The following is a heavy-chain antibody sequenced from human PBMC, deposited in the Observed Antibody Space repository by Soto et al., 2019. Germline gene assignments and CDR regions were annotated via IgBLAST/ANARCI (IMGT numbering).Heavy chain of an antibody. Sequence: SVKVSCKASGGTFSSYAISWVRQAPGQGLEWMGGIIPIFGTANYAQKFQGRVTITADESTSTAYMELSSLRSEDTAIYYCVSWVSAHFDFWGPGTLVTV. V-gene: IGHV1-69*13. CDR1: GGTFSSYA. CDR3: VSWVSAHFDF. D-gene: IGHD2-8*01. CDR2: IIPIFGTA. J-gene: IGHJ4*02.